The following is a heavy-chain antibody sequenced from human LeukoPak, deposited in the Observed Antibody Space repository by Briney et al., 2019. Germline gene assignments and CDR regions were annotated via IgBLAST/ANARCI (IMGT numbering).Heavy chain of an antibody. V-gene: IGHV3-7*05. Sequence: GGSLRLSCAASGFSFNNDAMSWVRQAPGKGLEWVANIKQDGSEKYYVDSVRGRFTISRDNAKNSLYLQLNSLRAEDTAVYYCARESHGTGDQWGQGTLVTVSS. CDR1: GFSFNNDA. CDR2: IKQDGSEK. CDR3: ARESHGTGDQ. D-gene: IGHD3-10*01. J-gene: IGHJ4*02.